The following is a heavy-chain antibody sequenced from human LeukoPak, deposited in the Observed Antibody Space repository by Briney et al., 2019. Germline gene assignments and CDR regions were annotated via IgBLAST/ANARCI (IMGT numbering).Heavy chain of an antibody. D-gene: IGHD3-22*01. CDR1: GGSSSGYY. CDR3: ARGGEYYYDSSSYSNTGFDY. J-gene: IGHJ4*02. V-gene: IGHV4-34*01. Sequence: SETLSLTCAVYGGSSSGYYWSWIRQPPGKGLEWIGEINHSGSTNYNPSLKSRVTISVDTSKNQFSLKLSSVTAADTAVYYCARGGEYYYDSSSYSNTGFDYWGQGTLVTVSS. CDR2: INHSGST.